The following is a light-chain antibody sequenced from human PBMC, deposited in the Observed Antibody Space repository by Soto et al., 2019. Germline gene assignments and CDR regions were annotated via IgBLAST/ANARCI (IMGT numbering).Light chain of an antibody. CDR3: AAWDDSLNGPV. CDR1: SSNIGNNT. V-gene: IGLV1-44*01. Sequence: QSVLTQPPSASVTPGQRVSISCSGSSSNIGNNTVNWYQQFPETAPRLLIYTTNQRPSGVPDRFSGSKSGTSASLAISGLQSEDEADYYCAAWDDSLNGPVFGGGTTVTVL. J-gene: IGLJ3*02. CDR2: TTN.